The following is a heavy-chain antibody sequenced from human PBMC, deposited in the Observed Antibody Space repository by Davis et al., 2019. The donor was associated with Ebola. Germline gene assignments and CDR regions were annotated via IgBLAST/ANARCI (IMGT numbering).Heavy chain of an antibody. CDR3: ARGGYGTLADYYYGMDV. V-gene: IGHV1-3*01. Sequence: ASVKVSCKASGYTFTSYAMHWVRQAPGQRLEWMGWINAGNGNTKYSQKFQGRVTITRDTSASTAYMDLSSLRTEDTAVYYCARGGYGTLADYYYGMDVWGKGTTVTVSS. CDR2: INAGNGNT. J-gene: IGHJ6*04. CDR1: GYTFTSYA. D-gene: IGHD3-10*01.